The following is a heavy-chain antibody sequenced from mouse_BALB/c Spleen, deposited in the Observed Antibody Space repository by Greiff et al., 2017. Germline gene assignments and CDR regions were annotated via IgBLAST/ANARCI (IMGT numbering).Heavy chain of an antibody. CDR3: ARHGYYAQFAY. V-gene: IGHV5-12-1*01. D-gene: IGHD2-1*01. CDR2: ISSGGGST. J-gene: IGHJ3*01. CDR1: GFAFSSYD. Sequence: EVNVVESGGGLVKPGGSLKLSCAASGFAFSSYDMSWVRQTPEKRLEWVAYISSGGGSTYYPDTVKGRFTISRDNAKNTLYLQMSSLKSEDTAMYYCARHGYYAQFAYWGQGTLVTVSA.